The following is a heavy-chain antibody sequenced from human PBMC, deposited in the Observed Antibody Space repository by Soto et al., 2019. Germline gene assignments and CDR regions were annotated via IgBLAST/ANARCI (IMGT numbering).Heavy chain of an antibody. Sequence: QVQLVQSGAEVKKPGASVKVSCKASGYTFTSYYMHWVRQAPGQGLEWMGIINPSGGSTSYAQKFQGRVTMTRDTSTSTVYTELSSLRSEDTAVYYCARVGYYDSSAGHCHSWGQGTLVTVSS. V-gene: IGHV1-46*03. CDR3: ARVGYYDSSAGHCHS. CDR1: GYTFTSYY. J-gene: IGHJ4*02. CDR2: INPSGGST. D-gene: IGHD3-22*01.